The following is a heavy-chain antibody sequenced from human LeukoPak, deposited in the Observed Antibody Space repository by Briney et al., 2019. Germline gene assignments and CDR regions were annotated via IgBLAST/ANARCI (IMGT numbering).Heavy chain of an antibody. Sequence: GGSLRLSCAASGFTFNDYSINWVRQAPGKGLEWVSSISTSGTYKFYAGSVKGRFTISRDNAKDSLYLQMNSLRAEDTAVYYCARRPDCSSTDCYGMDVWGQGTTVTVSS. V-gene: IGHV3-21*01. D-gene: IGHD2-2*01. CDR1: GFTFNDYS. CDR2: ISTSGTYK. J-gene: IGHJ6*02. CDR3: ARRPDCSSTDCYGMDV.